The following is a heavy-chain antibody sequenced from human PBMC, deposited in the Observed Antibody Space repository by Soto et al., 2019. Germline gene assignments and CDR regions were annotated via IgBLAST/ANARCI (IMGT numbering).Heavy chain of an antibody. Sequence: GGSLRLSCAASGFNVGAIAVNWVRQAPGKGLEWVSGISVSDAFIYYADSVRGRFSISRDASENILYLQMNSLRVDDTALYYCTRETVAGITGLDYWGPGTLVTVSS. CDR2: ISVSDAFI. D-gene: IGHD1-20*01. CDR3: TRETVAGITGLDY. CDR1: GFNVGAIA. J-gene: IGHJ4*02. V-gene: IGHV3-23*01.